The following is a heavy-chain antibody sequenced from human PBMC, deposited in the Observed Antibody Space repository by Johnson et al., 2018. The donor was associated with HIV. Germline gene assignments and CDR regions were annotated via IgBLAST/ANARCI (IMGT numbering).Heavy chain of an antibody. J-gene: IGHJ3*02. Sequence: VQLVESGGGVVQPGRSLRLSCAASEFTFDDYGMSWVRQAPGKGLEWVSGINWNGGSTGYADSVKGRFTISRDNAKNSLYLQMNSLIPEDTAVYYCARVRRSGWYDNDAFGIWGQGTMVTVSS. D-gene: IGHD6-19*01. CDR1: EFTFDDYG. V-gene: IGHV3-20*04. CDR2: INWNGGST. CDR3: ARVRRSGWYDNDAFGI.